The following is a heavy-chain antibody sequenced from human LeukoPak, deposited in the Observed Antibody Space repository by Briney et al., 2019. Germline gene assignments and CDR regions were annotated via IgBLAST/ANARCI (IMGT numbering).Heavy chain of an antibody. CDR2: ISYDGSNK. J-gene: IGHJ4*02. CDR3: ARAPDYDFWNGPVDY. CDR1: GFTFSSYA. D-gene: IGHD3-3*01. Sequence: PGGSLRLSCAASGFTFSSYAMHWVRQAPGKGLEWVAVISYDGSNKYYADSVKGRFTISRDNSKNTLYLQMNSLRAEDTAVYYCARAPDYDFWNGPVDYWGQGTLVTVSS. V-gene: IGHV3-30*04.